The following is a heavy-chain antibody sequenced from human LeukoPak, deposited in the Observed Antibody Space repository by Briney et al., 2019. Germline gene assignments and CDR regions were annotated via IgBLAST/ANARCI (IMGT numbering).Heavy chain of an antibody. CDR3: ARDLYSSGCTDV. Sequence: GGSLRLSCAASRFTFSTYWMHWVRQAPGKGLVWVSRINSDGSSTGYADSVKARFTISRDNAKNSLYLQMNSLRAEDTAVYYCARDLYSSGCTDVWGKGTTVTVSS. J-gene: IGHJ6*04. D-gene: IGHD6-19*01. CDR2: INSDGSST. CDR1: RFTFSTYW. V-gene: IGHV3-74*01.